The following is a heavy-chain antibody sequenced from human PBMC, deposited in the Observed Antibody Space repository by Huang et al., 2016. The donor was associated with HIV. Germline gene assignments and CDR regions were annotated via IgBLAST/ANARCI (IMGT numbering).Heavy chain of an antibody. CDR1: GFIFSDYW. Sequence: EVELAESGGGSVRPGQSLRLSCVGSGFIFSDYWMHWVRQIPGKGVMWVERIEREGSRTSYADSVKGRFTIYRDNAKNTVYLQMSSLRVDDTAVYYCVRAKEKGYDFWSGYRYWGQGVQVTVSS. J-gene: IGHJ4*01. CDR3: VRAKEKGYDFWSGYRY. V-gene: IGHV3-74*02. D-gene: IGHD3-3*01. CDR2: IEREGSRT.